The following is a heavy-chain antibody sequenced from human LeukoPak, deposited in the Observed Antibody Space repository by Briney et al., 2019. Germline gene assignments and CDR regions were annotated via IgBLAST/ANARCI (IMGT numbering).Heavy chain of an antibody. J-gene: IGHJ4*02. Sequence: SGGSLRLSCAASGFTVSSNYMSWVRQAPGKGLEWVSIIYSGGSTFYADSVKGRFTISRDNAKNSLYLQMNSLRAEDTALYHCARDTTNFDYWGQGTLVTVSS. V-gene: IGHV3-53*01. CDR1: GFTVSSNY. D-gene: IGHD1-26*01. CDR3: ARDTTNFDY. CDR2: IYSGGST.